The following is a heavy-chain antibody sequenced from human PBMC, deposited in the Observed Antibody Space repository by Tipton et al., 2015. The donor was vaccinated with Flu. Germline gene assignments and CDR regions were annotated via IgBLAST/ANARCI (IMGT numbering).Heavy chain of an antibody. CDR2: LSYSGSA. V-gene: IGHV4-39*01. CDR1: GGSISSSSY. D-gene: IGHD3-10*01. CDR3: ARHGREFFYGSGTDY. J-gene: IGHJ4*02. Sequence: TLSLTCTVSGGSISSSSYWGWVRQSPGKGLEWIGSLSYSGSAFYNPSIESRVTMSVDTSKNQFSLKLSSVTAADTAVYYCARHGREFFYGSGTDYWGQGTLVTVSS.